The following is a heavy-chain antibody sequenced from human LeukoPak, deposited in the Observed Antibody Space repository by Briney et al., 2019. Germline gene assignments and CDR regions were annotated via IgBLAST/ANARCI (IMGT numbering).Heavy chain of an antibody. CDR3: AREMRSGHDYP. V-gene: IGHV3-30-3*01. CDR1: GFTFSSYA. CDR2: ISYDGSNK. J-gene: IGHJ5*02. Sequence: HPGGSLRLSCGASGFTFSSYAMHWVRQAPGKGLEWVAVISYDGSNKYYADSVKGRFTISRDNSKNTLYLQMNSLRAEDTAVYYCAREMRSGHDYPRGQGTLVTVSS. D-gene: IGHD5-12*01.